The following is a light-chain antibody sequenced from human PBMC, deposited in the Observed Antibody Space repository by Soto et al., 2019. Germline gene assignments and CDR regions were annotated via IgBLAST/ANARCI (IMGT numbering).Light chain of an antibody. J-gene: IGKJ1*01. CDR1: LSVSRN. CDR2: DAS. Sequence: EIVMTQSPATLSVSPGERATLSCRASLSVSRNLAWYQQKPGQAPRLLIFDASTRATGIPARFSGSGSGTEFTLTISSLQYEDLATYYCQQYNNWWTFGQGTKVDIK. V-gene: IGKV3-15*01. CDR3: QQYNNWWT.